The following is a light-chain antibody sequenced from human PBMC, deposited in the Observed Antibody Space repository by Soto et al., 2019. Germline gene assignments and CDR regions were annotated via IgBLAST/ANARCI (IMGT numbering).Light chain of an antibody. CDR2: WAS. CDR3: QQNYSTPYT. J-gene: IGKJ2*01. V-gene: IGKV4-1*01. CDR1: QSVLYSSNNKNY. Sequence: DIVMTQSPDSLAVSLGERATINCKSSQSVLYSSNNKNYLAWYQQKPGQPPKLLIYWASTRESGVPDRFSGSGSGTDFTLTISGLQAEDVAVYYCQQNYSTPYTFGQGTKLEIK.